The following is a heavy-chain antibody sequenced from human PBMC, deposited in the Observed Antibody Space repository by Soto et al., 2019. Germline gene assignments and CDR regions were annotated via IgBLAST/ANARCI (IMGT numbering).Heavy chain of an antibody. V-gene: IGHV5-51*01. CDR2: VYPSDPDL. J-gene: IGHJ4*02. CDR1: GYRFTSSW. CDR3: AKGATSSFYS. D-gene: IGHD6-13*01. Sequence: GESLKISCQGSGYRFTSSWIGSVRQMPGKRLEWLGNVYPSDPDLRYSSSFEGRVTTSADNSINTAYLHLLNLQDSDIAPSYCAKGATSSFYSWGQGTRVRSPQ.